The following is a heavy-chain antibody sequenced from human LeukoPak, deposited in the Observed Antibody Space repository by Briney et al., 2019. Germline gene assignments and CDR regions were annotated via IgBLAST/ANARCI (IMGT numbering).Heavy chain of an antibody. Sequence: HPGGSLRLSCAASGFAFINYAMAWVRQAPGKGLEWVSDISASGGTTYYADYAKGRFTSSRDNSNNTLYLHMNSLRAEDTAIYYCAKDTVVYGSGYNWFDPWGQGTLVTVSS. CDR2: ISASGGTT. CDR1: GFAFINYA. CDR3: AKDTVVYGSGYNWFDP. V-gene: IGHV3-23*01. J-gene: IGHJ5*02. D-gene: IGHD3-10*01.